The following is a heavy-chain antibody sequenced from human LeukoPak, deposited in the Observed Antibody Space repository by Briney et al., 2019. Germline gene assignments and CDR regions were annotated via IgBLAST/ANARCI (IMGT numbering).Heavy chain of an antibody. Sequence: KPSETLSLTCTVSGYSISSGYYWGWIRQPPGKGLEWIGSIYHSGSTYYNPSLKSRDTISVDTSKNQFSLKLSSVTAADTAVYYCARVPSEWELLPLGAFDIWGQGTMVTVSS. CDR2: IYHSGST. CDR1: GYSISSGYY. D-gene: IGHD1-26*01. CDR3: ARVPSEWELLPLGAFDI. V-gene: IGHV4-38-2*02. J-gene: IGHJ3*02.